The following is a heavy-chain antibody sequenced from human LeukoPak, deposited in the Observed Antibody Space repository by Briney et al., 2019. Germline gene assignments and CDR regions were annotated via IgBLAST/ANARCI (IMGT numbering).Heavy chain of an antibody. CDR1: GYTFTGYY. J-gene: IGHJ4*02. CDR2: INPNSGGT. CDR3: ARDHVLYGSGSRRFDY. Sequence: ASVKVSCKASGYTFTGYYMHWVRQAPGQGLEWMGWINPNSGGTNYAQKFQGRVTMTRDTSISTAYMELSRLRSGDTAVYYCARDHVLYGSGSRRFDYWGQGTLVTVSS. D-gene: IGHD3-10*01. V-gene: IGHV1-2*02.